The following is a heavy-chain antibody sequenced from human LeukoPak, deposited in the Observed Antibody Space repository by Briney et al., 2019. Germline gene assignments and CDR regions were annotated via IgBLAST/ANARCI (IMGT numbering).Heavy chain of an antibody. D-gene: IGHD2-2*01. CDR1: GYTFTGYY. CDR3: ARRVPAANKNWFDP. J-gene: IGHJ5*02. Sequence: ASVKVSCKASGYTFTGYYMHWVRQAPGQGLEWMGWINPNSGGTNYAQKFQGRVTTTRDTSISTAYMELSRLRSDDTAVYYCARRVPAANKNWFDPWGQGTLVTVSS. V-gene: IGHV1-2*02. CDR2: INPNSGGT.